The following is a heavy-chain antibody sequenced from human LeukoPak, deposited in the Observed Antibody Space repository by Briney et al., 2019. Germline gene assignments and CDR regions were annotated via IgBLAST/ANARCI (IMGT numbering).Heavy chain of an antibody. Sequence: GGSLRLSCAASGFTFSSYAMSWVRQAPGKGLEWVSAISGSGGSTYYADSVKGRFTISRDNAKNSLYLQMNSLRAEDTAVYYCAKVGAAAGTADYWGQGTLVTVSS. CDR2: ISGSGGST. J-gene: IGHJ4*02. D-gene: IGHD6-13*01. V-gene: IGHV3-23*01. CDR3: AKVGAAAGTADY. CDR1: GFTFSSYA.